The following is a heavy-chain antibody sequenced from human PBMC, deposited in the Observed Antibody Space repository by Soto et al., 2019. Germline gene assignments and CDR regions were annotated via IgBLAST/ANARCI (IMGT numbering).Heavy chain of an antibody. J-gene: IGHJ6*03. Sequence: GASVKVSCKASGYTFTSYDINWVRQATGRGLEWMGWMNPNSGNTGYAQKFQGRVTMTRNTSISTAYMELSSLRSEDTAVYYCARDKKTYYDGWSGYYSYYMDGWGKGTTVTVSS. CDR1: GYTFTSYD. D-gene: IGHD3-3*01. CDR3: ARDKKTYYDGWSGYYSYYMDG. V-gene: IGHV1-8*01. CDR2: MNPNSGNT.